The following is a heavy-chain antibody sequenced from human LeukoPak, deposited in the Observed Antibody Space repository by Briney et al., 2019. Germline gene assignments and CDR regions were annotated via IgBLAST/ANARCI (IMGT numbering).Heavy chain of an antibody. CDR2: ISSSSSYI. CDR3: ARSIAVAVGFDY. Sequence: PGGSLRLSCAASGFTFSSYSMNWVRQAPGKGLEWVSSISSSSSYIYCADSVKGRFTISRDNAKNSLYLQMNSLRAEDTAVYYCARSIAVAVGFDYWGQGTLVTVSS. D-gene: IGHD6-19*01. V-gene: IGHV3-21*01. J-gene: IGHJ4*02. CDR1: GFTFSSYS.